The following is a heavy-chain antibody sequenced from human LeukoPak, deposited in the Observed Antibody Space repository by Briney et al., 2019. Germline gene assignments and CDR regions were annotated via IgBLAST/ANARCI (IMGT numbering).Heavy chain of an antibody. CDR1: GGSISSSSYY. CDR3: ARISGSYYGD. CDR2: IYYSGST. D-gene: IGHD1-26*01. J-gene: IGHJ4*02. V-gene: IGHV4-39*07. Sequence: PSETLSLTCTVSGGSISSSSYYWGWIRQPPGKGLEWIGSIYYSGSTYYNPSLKSRVTISVDTSKNQFSLKLSSVTAADTAVYYCARISGSYYGDWGQGTLVTVSS.